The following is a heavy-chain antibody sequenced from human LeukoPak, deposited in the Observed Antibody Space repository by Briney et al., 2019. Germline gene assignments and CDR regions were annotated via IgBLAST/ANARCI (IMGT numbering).Heavy chain of an antibody. D-gene: IGHD3-22*01. CDR3: ARSRYYDSSGYAAFDI. V-gene: IGHV3-23*01. CDR2: ISGSGGST. Sequence: GGSLRLSCAASGFTFSSYVMNWVRQAPGKGLEWVSAISGSGGSTFYADSVKGRFTISRDNAKNSLYLQMNSLRAEDTAVYYCARSRYYDSSGYAAFDIWGQGTMVTVSS. CDR1: GFTFSSYV. J-gene: IGHJ3*02.